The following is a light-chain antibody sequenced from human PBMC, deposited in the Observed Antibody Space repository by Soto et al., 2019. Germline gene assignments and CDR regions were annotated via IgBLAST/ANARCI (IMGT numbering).Light chain of an antibody. CDR3: SSYASSSTVV. J-gene: IGLJ2*01. V-gene: IGLV2-14*01. CDR2: DVS. CDR1: SSDIGGYTY. Sequence: QSALTQPASVSGSPGQSITISCSGTSSDIGGYTYVSWYQHHPGRAPKLLIYDVSNRPSGVSYRFSGSKSGNTASLTISGLQAEDEADYFCSSYASSSTVVFGGGTKLTVL.